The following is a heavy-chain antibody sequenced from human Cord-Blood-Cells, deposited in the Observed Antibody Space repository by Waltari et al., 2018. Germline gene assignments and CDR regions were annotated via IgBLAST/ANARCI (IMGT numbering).Heavy chain of an antibody. V-gene: IGHV3-30-3*01. Sequence: QVQLVESGGGVVQPGRSLRLSCAASGFTFSSYAIHWVRQAPGKGLEWVAVISYDGSNKYYADSVKGRFTISRDNSKNTLYLQMNSLRAEDTAVYYCARDNWGSGRAFDIWGQGTMVTVSS. D-gene: IGHD7-27*01. CDR3: ARDNWGSGRAFDI. CDR1: GFTFSSYA. J-gene: IGHJ3*02. CDR2: ISYDGSNK.